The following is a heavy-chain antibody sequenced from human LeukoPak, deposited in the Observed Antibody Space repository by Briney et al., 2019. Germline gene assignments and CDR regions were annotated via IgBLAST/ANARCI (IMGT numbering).Heavy chain of an antibody. CDR2: INDSGGGT. CDR3: AKSDCTSTSCYTIDY. CDR1: GFTFSNFA. J-gene: IGHJ4*02. D-gene: IGHD2-2*02. Sequence: GGSLRLSCAASGFTFSNFAMTWVRQAPGKGLEWVSVINDSGGGTSYADFGEGRFSIYRDNSKNTLYLQMNSLRAEDTAVYYCAKSDCTSTSCYTIDYWGQGTLVTVSS. V-gene: IGHV3-23*01.